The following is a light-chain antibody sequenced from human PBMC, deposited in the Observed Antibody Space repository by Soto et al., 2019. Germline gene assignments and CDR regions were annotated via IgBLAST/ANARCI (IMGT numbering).Light chain of an antibody. Sequence: QSVLTQPASVSGSPGQSITISCTGTSSDVGGYNYVSWYQQHPGKAPKLMIYEVSNRPSGVSNRFSGSKSGNTASLTISGLQAEDEADHYCSSYTSSITPVVFGGGTQLTV. CDR2: EVS. J-gene: IGLJ2*01. V-gene: IGLV2-14*01. CDR1: SSDVGGYNY. CDR3: SSYTSSITPVV.